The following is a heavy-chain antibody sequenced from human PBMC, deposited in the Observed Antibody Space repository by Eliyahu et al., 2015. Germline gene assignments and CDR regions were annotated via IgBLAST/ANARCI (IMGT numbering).Heavy chain of an antibody. Sequence: QLQLLESGPGLVKPSETLSLTCTVXGCSITSSNYXWGWIRXPPGKGLEWIXSXYYSGSTYYNPSLKSRVTISVDTSKNQFSLKLSSVTAADTAVYYCARHYDSSGYYAIDYWGQGTLVTVSS. CDR2: XYYSGST. CDR1: GCSITSSNYX. J-gene: IGHJ4*02. CDR3: ARHYDSSGYYAIDY. D-gene: IGHD3-22*01. V-gene: IGHV4-39*01.